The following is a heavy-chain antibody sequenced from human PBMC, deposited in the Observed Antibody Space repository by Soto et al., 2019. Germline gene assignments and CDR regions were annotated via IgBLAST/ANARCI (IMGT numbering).Heavy chain of an antibody. J-gene: IGHJ3*02. D-gene: IGHD3-10*01. CDR1: GGSISSYY. CDR2: IYYSGST. Sequence: QVQLQESGPGLVKPSETLSLTCTVSGGSISSYYWSWNRQPPGKGLEWIGYIYYSGSTNYNPSLKSRVTISVDTSKNQFSLKLSSVTAADTAVYHCARVWGGAFDIWGQGTMVTVSS. CDR3: ARVWGGAFDI. V-gene: IGHV4-59*01.